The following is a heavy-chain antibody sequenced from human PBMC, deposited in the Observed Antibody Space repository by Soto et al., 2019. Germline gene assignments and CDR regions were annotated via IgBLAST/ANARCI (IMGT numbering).Heavy chain of an antibody. D-gene: IGHD2-2*01. CDR3: ARDRYCSSTSCYFYYYYMDV. CDR1: GFTFSSYW. J-gene: IGHJ6*03. CDR2: IKQDGSEK. Sequence: HPGGSLRLSCAASGFTFSSYWMSWVRQAPGKGLEWVANIKQDGSEKYYVDSVKGRFTISRDNAKNSLYLQMNSLRAEDTAVYYCARDRYCSSTSCYFYYYYMDVWGKGTTVTVSS. V-gene: IGHV3-7*01.